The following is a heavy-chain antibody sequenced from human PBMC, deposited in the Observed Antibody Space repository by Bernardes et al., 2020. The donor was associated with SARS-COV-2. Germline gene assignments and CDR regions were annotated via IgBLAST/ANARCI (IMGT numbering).Heavy chain of an antibody. J-gene: IGHJ4*02. CDR2: ISTSSSYI. Sequence: GSLRLSCAASGFTFSSYTMNWVRHAPGKGLEWISSISTSSSYISYSDSVRGRFTISRDNAKNSVSLYMNSLRGEETAVYYCARVDFSTRYYFDYWGQGTPVTVSS. CDR1: GFTFSSYT. D-gene: IGHD4-4*01. V-gene: IGHV3-21*06. CDR3: ARVDFSTRYYFDY.